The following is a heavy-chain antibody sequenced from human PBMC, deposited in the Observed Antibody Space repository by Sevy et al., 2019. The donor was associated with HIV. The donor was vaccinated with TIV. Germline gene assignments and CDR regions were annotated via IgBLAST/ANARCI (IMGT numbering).Heavy chain of an antibody. Sequence: GGSLRLSCAASGFTFSPYSMNWVRQAPGKGLEWVSSISSSSSYIYYADSVKGRFIISRDNAKNSLYLQMNSLRAEDTAVYYCAREGGHVNIFEVVPRDAMDVWGQGTTVTVSS. CDR3: AREGGHVNIFEVVPRDAMDV. J-gene: IGHJ6*02. V-gene: IGHV3-21*01. CDR1: GFTFSPYS. CDR2: ISSSSSYI. D-gene: IGHD3-3*02.